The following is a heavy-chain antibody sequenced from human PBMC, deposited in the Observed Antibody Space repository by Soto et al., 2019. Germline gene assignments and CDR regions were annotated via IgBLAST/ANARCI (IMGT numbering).Heavy chain of an antibody. CDR3: ARARWYDAFDV. D-gene: IGHD2-15*01. CDR1: GFFISSGNY. V-gene: IGHV4-38-2*01. CDR2: IFHGGNT. Sequence: KPSKTLSLTCAVPGFFISSGNYWGWIRKPPGKGLEWIGSIFHGGNTYYNPSLKSRVTISVDMSKNQFSLKLNSVTAADTAVYYCARARWYDAFDVWGQGTVVTASS. J-gene: IGHJ3*01.